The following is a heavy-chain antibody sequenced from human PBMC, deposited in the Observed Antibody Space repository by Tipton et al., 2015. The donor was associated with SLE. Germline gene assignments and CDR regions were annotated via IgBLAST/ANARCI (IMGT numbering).Heavy chain of an antibody. Sequence: GSLRLSCAASGFSFSSYWITWVRQAPGKGLEWVANINKDGSEKYYVDSVKGRFTISRDNAKKSLFLQMNSLRVEDTAVYYCARGSSLYNWNFFDYWGQGTLVTVSS. CDR3: ARGSSLYNWNFFDY. CDR1: GFSFSSYW. CDR2: INKDGSEK. J-gene: IGHJ4*02. D-gene: IGHD1-20*01. V-gene: IGHV3-7*01.